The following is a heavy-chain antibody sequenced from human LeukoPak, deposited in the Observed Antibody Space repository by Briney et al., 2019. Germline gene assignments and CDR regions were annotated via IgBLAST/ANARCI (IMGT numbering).Heavy chain of an antibody. V-gene: IGHV4-39*02. CDR1: GGSISSSSYY. J-gene: IGHJ4*02. CDR3: ARDYYDSSGYYLPEFDY. Sequence: SETLSLTCTVSGGSISSSSYYWGWIRQPPGKGLEWIGSIYYSGSTYYNPSLKIRVTISVDTSKNQFSLELSSVTAADSAVYYCARDYYDSSGYYLPEFDYWGQGTLVTVSS. D-gene: IGHD3-22*01. CDR2: IYYSGST.